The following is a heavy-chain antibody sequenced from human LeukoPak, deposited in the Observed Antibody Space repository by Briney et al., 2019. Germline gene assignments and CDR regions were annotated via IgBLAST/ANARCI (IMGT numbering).Heavy chain of an antibody. Sequence: SETLSLTCIVSGGSISDNYWSWIRQPAGKGLEWIGRIYSTGSINYSPSLKSRVTMSVDTSKNHFSLTLTSVSAADTAVYYCARGGAMTGYYDSWGQGTLVTDSS. CDR3: ARGGAMTGYYDS. CDR1: GGSISDNY. D-gene: IGHD3-9*01. V-gene: IGHV4-4*07. CDR2: IYSTGSI. J-gene: IGHJ5*01.